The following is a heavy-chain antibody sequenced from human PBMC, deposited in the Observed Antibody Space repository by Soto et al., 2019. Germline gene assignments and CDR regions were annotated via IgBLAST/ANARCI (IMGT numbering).Heavy chain of an antibody. Sequence: SETLSLTXTVSGGSISSYYWSWIRQPAGKGLEWIGRIYTSGSTNYNPSLKSRVTMSVDTSKNQFSLKLSSVTAADTAIYYCARDAAVPGESDRFDYWGQGTLVTAPQ. D-gene: IGHD6-19*01. CDR3: ARDAAVPGESDRFDY. CDR1: GGSISSYY. J-gene: IGHJ4*02. CDR2: IYTSGST. V-gene: IGHV4-4*07.